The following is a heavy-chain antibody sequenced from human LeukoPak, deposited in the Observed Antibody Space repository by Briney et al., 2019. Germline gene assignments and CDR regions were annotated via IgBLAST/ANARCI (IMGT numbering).Heavy chain of an antibody. D-gene: IGHD4-11*01. CDR3: ARFSNSGVDY. CDR2: IYYSGST. J-gene: IGHJ4*02. V-gene: IGHV4-31*03. Sequence: SETLSLTCTVSVGSISSGGYYTSWIRQHPGKCLELIGYIYYSGSTYYNPSLKSRVTISVETSKNQSSLKLPSVTAADTAVYYCARFSNSGVDYWGQGTLVTVSS. CDR1: VGSISSGGYY.